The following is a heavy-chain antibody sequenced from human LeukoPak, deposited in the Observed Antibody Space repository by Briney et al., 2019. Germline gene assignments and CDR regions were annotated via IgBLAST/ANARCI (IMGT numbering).Heavy chain of an antibody. Sequence: GRSLRLSCAASGFTFSSHGMHWVRQAPGKGLEWVAVIWYDGSNKYYADSVKGRFTISRDNSKNTLYLQMNSLRAEDTAVYYCARDLSFGYSYGKDWGQGTLVTVSS. D-gene: IGHD5-18*01. CDR3: ARDLSFGYSYGKD. CDR2: IWYDGSNK. CDR1: GFTFSSHG. J-gene: IGHJ4*02. V-gene: IGHV3-33*01.